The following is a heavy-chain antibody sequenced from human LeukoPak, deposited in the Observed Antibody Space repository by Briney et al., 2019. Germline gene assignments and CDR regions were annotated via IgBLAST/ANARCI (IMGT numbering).Heavy chain of an antibody. CDR1: GYTFTSYG. D-gene: IGHD6-6*01. CDR2: ISAYNGNT. CDR3: ARDGTLRERYSSSSADFDY. V-gene: IGHV1-18*01. J-gene: IGHJ4*02. Sequence: ASVKVSCKASGYTFTSYGISGVRQAPGQGLEWMGWISAYNGNTNYAQKIQGRVTMTTDTSTSTAYMELRSLRSDATAVYYCARDGTLRERYSSSSADFDYWGQGTLVTVSS.